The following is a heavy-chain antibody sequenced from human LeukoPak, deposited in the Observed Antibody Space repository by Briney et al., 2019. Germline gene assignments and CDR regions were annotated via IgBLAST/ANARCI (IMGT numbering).Heavy chain of an antibody. CDR2: IKEDGSEK. CDR3: ARYRSLGH. V-gene: IGHV3-7*01. Sequence: GGSLRLSCAASRFTFSSSWMSWVRQAPGKGLEWVANIKEDGSEKHYVDSVKGRFTISRDNAKISLYLQMNSLRAEDTAVYYCARYRSLGHWGQGTLVTVSS. J-gene: IGHJ4*02. D-gene: IGHD1-14*01. CDR1: RFTFSSSW.